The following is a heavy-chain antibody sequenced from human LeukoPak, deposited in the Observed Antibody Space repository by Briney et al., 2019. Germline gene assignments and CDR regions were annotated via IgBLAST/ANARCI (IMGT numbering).Heavy chain of an antibody. CDR3: ARREDGGGNFDY. J-gene: IGHJ4*02. CDR1: GGSISSSY. CDR2: IYYSGST. D-gene: IGHD2-15*01. V-gene: IGHV4-59*01. Sequence: SETLSLTCTVSGGSISSSYWSWIRQPPGKGLEWIGYIYYSGSTNYNPSLKSRVTISVDTSKNQFSLKLSSVTAADTAVYYCARREDGGGNFDYWGQGTLVTASS.